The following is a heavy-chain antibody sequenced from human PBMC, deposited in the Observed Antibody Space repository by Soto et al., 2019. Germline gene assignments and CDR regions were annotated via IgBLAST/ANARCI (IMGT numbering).Heavy chain of an antibody. D-gene: IGHD3-10*01. V-gene: IGHV3-23*01. CDR2: ISGSGVST. CDR1: GFTFSSYA. J-gene: IGHJ6*03. Sequence: GGSLRLSCAASGFTFSSYAMSWVRQAPGKGLEWVSSISGSGVSTYYADSVKGRFTISRDNSKNTLYLQMNSLRAEDTAVYYCAKDGSGYSDYFYYYLDVWGKGTTVTVSS. CDR3: AKDGSGYSDYFYYYLDV.